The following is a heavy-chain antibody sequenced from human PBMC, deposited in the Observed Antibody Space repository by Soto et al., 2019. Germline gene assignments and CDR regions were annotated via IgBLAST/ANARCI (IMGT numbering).Heavy chain of an antibody. Sequence: SETLSLTCTVSGGSISSGVYYWRGIRQHPGKVLEWIGYIYYSGSTYYNPSLKSRVTISVDTSKNQFSLKLSSVTAADTAVYYCARVPLGYCSGGSCSTHFDYWGQGTLVTVSS. J-gene: IGHJ4*02. D-gene: IGHD2-15*01. V-gene: IGHV4-31*03. CDR3: ARVPLGYCSGGSCSTHFDY. CDR1: GGSISSGVYY. CDR2: IYYSGST.